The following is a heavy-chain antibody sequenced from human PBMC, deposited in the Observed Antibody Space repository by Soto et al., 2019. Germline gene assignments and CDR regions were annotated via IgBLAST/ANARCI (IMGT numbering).Heavy chain of an antibody. CDR3: ARGRHCTSTSCFGFPSIWFDP. V-gene: IGHV4-59*01. J-gene: IGHJ5*02. CDR2: TSYTGNT. CDR1: GGSITSYH. Sequence: PSETLSLTCIVSGGSITSYHWSWIRQFPEKGLEWIAYTSYTGNTNYNPSSQSRVTISLDTSREQFSLKLTSVTAADTAVYYCARGRHCTSTSCFGFPSIWFDPWGQGTLVTVSS. D-gene: IGHD2-2*01.